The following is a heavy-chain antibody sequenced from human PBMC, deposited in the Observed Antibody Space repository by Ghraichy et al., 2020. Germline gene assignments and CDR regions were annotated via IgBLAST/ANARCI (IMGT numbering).Heavy chain of an antibody. D-gene: IGHD1-26*01. CDR3: ARGWVTGSWPFQH. CDR1: GGSFSGYY. CDR2: INHSGST. V-gene: IGHV4-34*01. J-gene: IGHJ1*01. Sequence: SETLSLTCAVYGGSFSGYYWSWIRQSPGKGLEWIGEINHSGSTNYNPSLKSRVTISVDTSKNQFSLKLSSVTAADTAVYYCARGWVTGSWPFQHWGQGTLVTVSS.